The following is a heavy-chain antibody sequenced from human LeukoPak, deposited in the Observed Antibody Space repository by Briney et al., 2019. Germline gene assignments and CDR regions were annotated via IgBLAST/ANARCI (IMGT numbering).Heavy chain of an antibody. J-gene: IGHJ3*02. CDR1: GFTFDDYA. D-gene: IGHD1-26*01. V-gene: IGHV3-9*01. CDR3: AKDIRRYSGSPGDAFDI. CDR2: ISWNSGSI. Sequence: GGSLRLSCAASGFTFDDYAMHWVRQAPGKGLEWVSGISWNSGSIGYADSVKGRFTISRDNAKNSLYLQMNSLRAEGTALYYCAKDIRRYSGSPGDAFDIWGQGTMVTVSS.